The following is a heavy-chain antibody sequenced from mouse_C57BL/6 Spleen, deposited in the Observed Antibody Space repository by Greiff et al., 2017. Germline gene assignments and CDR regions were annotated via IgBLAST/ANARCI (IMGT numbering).Heavy chain of an antibody. D-gene: IGHD1-3*01. CDR1: GYTFTDYE. V-gene: IGHV1-15*01. Sequence: QVQLQQPGAELVRPGASVTLSCKASGYTFTDYEMHWVKQTPVHGLEWIGAIDPETGGTAYNQKFKGKAILTADKSSSTAYMELRSLTSEDSAVYYCTRRGLNWYFDVWGTGTTVTVSS. CDR2: IDPETGGT. J-gene: IGHJ1*03. CDR3: TRRGLNWYFDV.